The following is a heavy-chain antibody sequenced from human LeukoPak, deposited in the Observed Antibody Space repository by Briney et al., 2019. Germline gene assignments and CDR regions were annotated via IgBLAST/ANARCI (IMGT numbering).Heavy chain of an antibody. CDR3: AKDVGYYDSSGYADY. D-gene: IGHD3-22*01. Sequence: PGGSLRFSCAASGFTFSSYAMSWVRQAPGKGLEWVSAISGSGGSTYYADSVKGRFTISRDNSKNTLYLQMNSLRAEDTAVYYCAKDVGYYDSSGYADYWGQGTLVTVSS. V-gene: IGHV3-23*01. J-gene: IGHJ4*02. CDR2: ISGSGGST. CDR1: GFTFSSYA.